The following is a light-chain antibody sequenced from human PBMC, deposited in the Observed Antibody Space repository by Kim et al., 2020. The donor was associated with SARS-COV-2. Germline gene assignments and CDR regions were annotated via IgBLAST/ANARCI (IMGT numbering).Light chain of an antibody. V-gene: IGKV2-30*01. CDR1: QSLVDSDGNTY. CDR2: RVS. CDR3: MQGALPCT. Sequence: VVMTQSPLSLPVTFGQPASISCRSSQSLVDSDGNTYVNWFQQRPGQSPRRLIYRVSNQDSGVPDRFSGSGSGTDFTLKISRVEAEDVGVYYCMQGALPCTFGQGTKLEIK. J-gene: IGKJ2*02.